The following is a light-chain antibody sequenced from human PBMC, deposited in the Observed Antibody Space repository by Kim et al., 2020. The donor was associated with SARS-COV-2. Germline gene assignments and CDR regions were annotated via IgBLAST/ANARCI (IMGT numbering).Light chain of an antibody. Sequence: SASVGDRVTITCRASQNIRSYLNWYQQESGKAPKLLIYGASSLPSGVPSRFSGSGSGTDFTLTISSLQPEDFATYYCQQSYSGPHTFGQGTKLEI. CDR3: QQSYSGPHT. CDR2: GAS. J-gene: IGKJ2*01. CDR1: QNIRSY. V-gene: IGKV1-39*01.